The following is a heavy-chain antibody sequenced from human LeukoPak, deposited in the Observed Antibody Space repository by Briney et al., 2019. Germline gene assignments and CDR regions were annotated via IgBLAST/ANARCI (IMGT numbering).Heavy chain of an antibody. Sequence: PGGSLRLSCATSGFTFSSYGMSWVRQAPGKGLEWISAICAGGDSTYYAASVRGRFTISKDESKTTLFLQINSLRAEDTAIYYCAAPARAGARPPYDYWGHGAQVTVSS. CDR1: GFTFSSYG. CDR2: ICAGGDST. D-gene: IGHD6-6*01. J-gene: IGHJ4*01. CDR3: AAPARAGARPPYDY. V-gene: IGHV3-23*01.